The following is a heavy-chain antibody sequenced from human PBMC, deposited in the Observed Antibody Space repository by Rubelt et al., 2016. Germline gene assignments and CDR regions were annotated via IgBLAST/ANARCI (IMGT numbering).Heavy chain of an antibody. J-gene: IGHJ6*02. D-gene: IGHD3-3*01. V-gene: IGHV1-18*01. CDR1: GYMFTSYG. Sequence: QVQLVQSGAEVKKPGASVKVSCKASGYMFTSYGISWVRQAPGQGLEWMGWISPYNDKTNWAQNLPVRVTMTTDTSKSTAYMELRSLRSDDTAVYYCARGRLLEWSWSNMDVWGQGTTVTVSS. CDR2: ISPYNDKT. CDR3: ARGRLLEWSWSNMDV.